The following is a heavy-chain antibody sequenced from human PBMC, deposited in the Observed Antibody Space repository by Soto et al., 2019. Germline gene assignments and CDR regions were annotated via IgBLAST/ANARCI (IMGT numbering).Heavy chain of an antibody. CDR3: ARDYSSGWCLDY. V-gene: IGHV3-30-3*01. J-gene: IGHJ4*02. CDR1: GFPFSAEA. CDR2: ISYDGNNK. D-gene: IGHD6-13*01. Sequence: QVQLVESGGGVVQPGNSPRLSCAGSGFPFSAEAMHWVRQAPGKGLEWVAAISYDGNNKQHADSVKGRFTVSRDNSKNTLYLQINSLRPEDTAVYYCARDYSSGWCLDYWGQGSLVTVSS.